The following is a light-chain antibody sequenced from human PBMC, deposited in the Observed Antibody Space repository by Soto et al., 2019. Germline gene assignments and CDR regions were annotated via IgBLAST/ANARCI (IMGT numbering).Light chain of an antibody. CDR2: AAS. Sequence: DIQLTQSPSFMSASVGDRVTITCRASQGISNYLAWYQQKPGKAPKLLIFAASTLQSGVPSRFSGSASGTEFTLTISSLQPEDFATDDCQQLKSYPSTFGGGTKVEIK. CDR3: QQLKSYPST. J-gene: IGKJ4*01. V-gene: IGKV1-9*01. CDR1: QGISNY.